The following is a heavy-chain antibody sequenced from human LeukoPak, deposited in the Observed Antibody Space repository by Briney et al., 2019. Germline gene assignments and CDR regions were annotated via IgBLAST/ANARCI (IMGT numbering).Heavy chain of an antibody. J-gene: IGHJ4*02. CDR2: ISHSGDST. D-gene: IGHD1-26*01. CDR3: AKDPIKWELLYYFDY. Sequence: PGGSLRLSCAASGFTFSGYSMSWVRQAPGKGLEWVSSISHSGDSTYYAESVKGRFTISRDNSKNTVSLQMNSLRAEDTAVYYCAKDPIKWELLYYFDYWGQGTLVTVSS. CDR1: GFTFSGYS. V-gene: IGHV3-23*01.